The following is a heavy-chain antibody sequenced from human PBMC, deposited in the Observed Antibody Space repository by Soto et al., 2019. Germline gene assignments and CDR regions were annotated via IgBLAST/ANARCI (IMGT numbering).Heavy chain of an antibody. Sequence: SETLSLTCTVSGVSIDSDDYYWTWIRQPPGKGLEWIGYIYYSGSTYFTPSLKSRITMSVDTSKNQFSLKLTSVTAADTAVYYCARGVGYGDYFDSWGQGTLVTVSS. CDR1: GVSIDSDDYY. V-gene: IGHV4-30-4*01. J-gene: IGHJ4*02. CDR3: ARGVGYGDYFDS. CDR2: IYYSGST. D-gene: IGHD4-17*01.